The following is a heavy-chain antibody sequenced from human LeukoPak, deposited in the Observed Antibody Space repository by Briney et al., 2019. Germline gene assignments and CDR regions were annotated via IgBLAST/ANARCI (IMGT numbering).Heavy chain of an antibody. D-gene: IGHD2-2*01. Sequence: GGSLRLSCATSGLTVRTSSMSWVRQAPGKGLEWVAVIYSSGSTYYEDSVNGRCTISRDTSKSSMYLQMDHLRAEDTAVYYCASARGYCINSNCYEYFQDWGQGTLVTVSS. CDR3: ASARGYCINSNCYEYFQD. CDR2: IYSSGST. CDR1: GLTVRTSS. J-gene: IGHJ1*01. V-gene: IGHV3-53*01.